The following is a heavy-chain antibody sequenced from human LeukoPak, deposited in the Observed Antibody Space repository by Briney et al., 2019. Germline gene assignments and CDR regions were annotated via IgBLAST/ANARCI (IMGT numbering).Heavy chain of an antibody. Sequence: PGGSLRLSCAASGFTFSSYAMSWVRPAPGKGREWVSAISGSGGSTYYADSVKGRFTISRDNSKNTLYPQMNSLRAEDTAVYYCAKKRPLYCTNGVCPETHFDYWGQGTLVTVSS. CDR3: AKKRPLYCTNGVCPETHFDY. D-gene: IGHD2-8*01. CDR1: GFTFSSYA. V-gene: IGHV3-23*01. CDR2: ISGSGGST. J-gene: IGHJ4*02.